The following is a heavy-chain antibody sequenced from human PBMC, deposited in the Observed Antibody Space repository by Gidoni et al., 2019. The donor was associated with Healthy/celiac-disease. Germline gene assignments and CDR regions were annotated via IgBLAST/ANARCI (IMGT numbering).Heavy chain of an antibody. CDR1: GFTFSNAW. J-gene: IGHJ4*02. D-gene: IGHD1-26*01. CDR3: TTVVHPFLGANVG. V-gene: IGHV3-15*01. CDR2: IKSKTDGGTT. Sequence: EVQLLVSGGGLVNHGGSFILSCAASGFTFSNAWMSWFRQDTGKGLEWVSHIKSKTDGGTTDNAAPVKGRFTITRDDSKNTRYLQMNSMKAEDTAVDYCTTVVHPFLGANVGWGQGTLVTVSS.